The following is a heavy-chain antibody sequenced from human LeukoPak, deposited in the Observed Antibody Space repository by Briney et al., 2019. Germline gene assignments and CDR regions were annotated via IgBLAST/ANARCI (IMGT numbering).Heavy chain of an antibody. D-gene: IGHD3-22*01. Sequence: PGGALILSCAASGFTFSSYAMHWVRQAPANGLEWVAVISYDGSNKYYADSVKGRFTISRDNSKNTLYLQMNSLRAEDTAVYYCARAGATYYDSSGYIDYWGQGTLVTVSS. CDR3: ARAGATYYDSSGYIDY. V-gene: IGHV3-30*04. J-gene: IGHJ4*02. CDR1: GFTFSSYA. CDR2: ISYDGSNK.